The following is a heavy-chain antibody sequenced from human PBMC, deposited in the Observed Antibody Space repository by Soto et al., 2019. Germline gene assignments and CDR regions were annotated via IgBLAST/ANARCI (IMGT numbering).Heavy chain of an antibody. D-gene: IGHD3-3*01. CDR1: GYTFTSYD. J-gene: IGHJ6*02. Sequence: VKVSCKASGYTFTSYDINWVRQATGQGLEWMGWMNPNSGNTGYAQKFQGRVTMTRNTSISTAYMELSSLRSEDTAVYYCARERRCYDFWSGYSACYYYGMDVWGQGTTVTVSS. V-gene: IGHV1-8*01. CDR2: MNPNSGNT. CDR3: ARERRCYDFWSGYSACYYYGMDV.